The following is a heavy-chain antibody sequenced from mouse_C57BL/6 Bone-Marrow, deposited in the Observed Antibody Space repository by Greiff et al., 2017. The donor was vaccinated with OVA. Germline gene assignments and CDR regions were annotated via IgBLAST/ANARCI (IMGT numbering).Heavy chain of an antibody. Sequence: DVMLVGSGGGLVQPGGSMKLSCAASGFTFSDAWMDWVRQSPEKGLEWVAEIRNKANNHATYYAESVKGRFTISRDDSKSSVYLQMNSLRAEDTGIYYCTRARVSYYSNYEWYFDVWGTGTTVTVSS. V-gene: IGHV6-6*01. CDR3: TRARVSYYSNYEWYFDV. CDR1: GFTFSDAW. CDR2: IRNKANNHAT. J-gene: IGHJ1*03. D-gene: IGHD2-5*01.